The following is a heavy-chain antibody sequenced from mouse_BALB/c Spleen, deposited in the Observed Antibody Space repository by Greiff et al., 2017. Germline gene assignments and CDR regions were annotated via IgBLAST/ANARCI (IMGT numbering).Heavy chain of an antibody. CDR1: GYSITSDYA. Sequence: EVKLQESGPGLVKPSQSLSLTCTVTGYSITSDYAWNWIRQFPGNKLEWMGYISYSGSTSYNPSLKSRISITRDTSKNQFFLQLNSVTTEDTATYYCARSAPEITTGYYAMDYWGQGTSVTVSS. V-gene: IGHV3-2*02. J-gene: IGHJ4*01. CDR2: ISYSGST. CDR3: ARSAPEITTGYYAMDY. D-gene: IGHD1-1*01.